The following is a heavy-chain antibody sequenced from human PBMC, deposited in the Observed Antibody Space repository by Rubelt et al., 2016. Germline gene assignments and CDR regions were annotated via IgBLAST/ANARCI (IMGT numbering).Heavy chain of an antibody. CDR1: GYTFTSYG. Sequence: QVQLVQSGAEVKKPGASVKVSCKASGYTFTSYGISWVRQAPGQGLDWMGWISAYNGNTNSAQSSQGRVTMHTDTYTSTADMELGIRRSDDTSVYYCARAPAYSSSWYYWGQGTLVTVSS. CDR2: ISAYNGNT. D-gene: IGHD6-13*01. V-gene: IGHV1-18*01. CDR3: ARAPAYSSSWYY. J-gene: IGHJ4*02.